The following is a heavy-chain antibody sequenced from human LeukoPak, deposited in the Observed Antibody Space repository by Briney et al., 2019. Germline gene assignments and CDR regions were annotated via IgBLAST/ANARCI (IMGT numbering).Heavy chain of an antibody. CDR1: GFTINIYA. Sequence: PGGSLRLSCAPSGFTINIYAMTWVRQAPGKGLEWVSSITVNGGGISYADSVKGRFTISRDNSKNTLYLQMSSLRAEDTAVHYCAKDPNGDYVGAFDGWDQGTRVTVSS. CDR3: AKDPNGDYVGAFDG. V-gene: IGHV3-23*01. D-gene: IGHD4-17*01. CDR2: ITVNGGGI. J-gene: IGHJ3*01.